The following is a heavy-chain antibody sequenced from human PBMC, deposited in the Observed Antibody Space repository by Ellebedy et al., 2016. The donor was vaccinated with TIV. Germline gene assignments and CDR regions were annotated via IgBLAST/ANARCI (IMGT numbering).Heavy chain of an antibody. Sequence: GGSLRLSCAASAFTFSDYYMSWIRQAPGKGLEWLSYISSGGGSKYYADSVKGRFTISRDNPRNTLYLQMNSLRAEDTALYYCARFYASYGMDAWGQGTTVTVSS. V-gene: IGHV3-11*04. J-gene: IGHJ6*02. D-gene: IGHD2/OR15-2a*01. CDR2: ISSGGGSK. CDR3: ARFYASYGMDA. CDR1: AFTFSDYY.